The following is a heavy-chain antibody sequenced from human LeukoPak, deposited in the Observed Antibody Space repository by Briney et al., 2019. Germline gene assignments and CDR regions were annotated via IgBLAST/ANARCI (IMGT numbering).Heavy chain of an antibody. Sequence: GGSLRLSCAASGFTFSSYSMNWVRQAPGKGLEWVSSISSSSSYIYYADSVKGRFTISRDNAKNSLYLQMNSLRAEDTAVYYCVRGGAVAGYKVDYWGQGTLVTVSS. CDR2: ISSSSSYI. J-gene: IGHJ4*02. V-gene: IGHV3-21*01. CDR3: VRGGAVAGYKVDY. CDR1: GFTFSSYS. D-gene: IGHD6-19*01.